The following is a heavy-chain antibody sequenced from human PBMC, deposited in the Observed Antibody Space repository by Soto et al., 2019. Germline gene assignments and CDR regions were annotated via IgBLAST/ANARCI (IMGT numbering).Heavy chain of an antibody. CDR2: IYYSGST. CDR1: GGSISSSNW. D-gene: IGHD6-13*01. Sequence: PSETLSLTCAVSGGSISSSNWWSWVRQPPGKGLEWIGYIYYSGSTNYNPSLKSRVTISVDTSKNQFSLKLSSVTAADTAVYYCARAKAPLYSSSWYWFDPWGQGTLVTVSS. CDR3: ARAKAPLYSSSWYWFDP. J-gene: IGHJ5*02. V-gene: IGHV4-4*02.